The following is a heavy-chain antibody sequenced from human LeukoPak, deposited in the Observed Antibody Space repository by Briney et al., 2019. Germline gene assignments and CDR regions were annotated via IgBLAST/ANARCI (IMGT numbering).Heavy chain of an antibody. Sequence: TSGTLSLTCAVSGGSISSSNWWSWVRQPPGKGLEWIGEIYHSGSTNYNPSLKSRVTMSVDRSKNQFSLKLSSVTAADTAVYYCARVVGLQFNSFDYWGQGTLVTVSS. V-gene: IGHV4-4*02. CDR3: ARVVGLQFNSFDY. J-gene: IGHJ4*02. CDR2: IYHSGST. CDR1: GGSISSSNW. D-gene: IGHD5-24*01.